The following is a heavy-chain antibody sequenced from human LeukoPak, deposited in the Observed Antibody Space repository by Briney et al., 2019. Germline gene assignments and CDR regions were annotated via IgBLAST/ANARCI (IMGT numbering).Heavy chain of an antibody. CDR1: GFTFTHYS. D-gene: IGHD2-15*01. V-gene: IGHV3-21*04. CDR2: ISNSSNYI. CDR3: AKAPVTTCSGAYCYPFDY. Sequence: GGSLRLSCSASGFTFTHYSINWVRQAPGKGLEWLSSISNSSNYIYYADSVKGRFTISRDNAKNSLYLQMNSLRAEDTAVYYCAKAPVTTCSGAYCYPFDYWSQGTLVTVSS. J-gene: IGHJ4*02.